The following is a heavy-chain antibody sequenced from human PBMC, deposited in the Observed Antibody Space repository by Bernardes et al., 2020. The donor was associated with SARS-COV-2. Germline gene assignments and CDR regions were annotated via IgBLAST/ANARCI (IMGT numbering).Heavy chain of an antibody. Sequence: SSVKVSCKASLCTINMFVMSWVRQAPGRRLEWMGGISPIFGTTHYAQKFQGRVTITADESTSTAYLELRSLRSEDTAVYYCAKDLHDYGDYGFDYWGQGTLVNVSS. V-gene: IGHV1-69*13. CDR1: LCTINMFV. CDR3: AKDLHDYGDYGFDY. CDR2: ISPIFGTT. J-gene: IGHJ4*02. D-gene: IGHD4-17*01.